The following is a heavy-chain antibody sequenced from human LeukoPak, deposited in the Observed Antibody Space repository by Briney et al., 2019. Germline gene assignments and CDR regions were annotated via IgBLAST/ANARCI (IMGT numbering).Heavy chain of an antibody. D-gene: IGHD2/OR15-2a*01. J-gene: IGHJ4*02. CDR1: GGSISSYY. Sequence: SETLSLTCTVSGGSISSYYWSWIRQPPGKGLEWIAYISDIGSINYNPSLKSRVTISLDTFKNQFSLKLSSVTAADTAVYYCAGHHPRNTVDFWGQGTLVTVSS. CDR3: AGHHPRNTVDF. CDR2: ISDIGSI. V-gene: IGHV4-59*08.